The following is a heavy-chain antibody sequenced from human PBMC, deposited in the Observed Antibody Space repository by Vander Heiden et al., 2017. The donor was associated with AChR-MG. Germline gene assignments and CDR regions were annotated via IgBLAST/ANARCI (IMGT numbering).Heavy chain of an antibody. J-gene: IGHJ4*02. D-gene: IGHD3-9*01. V-gene: IGHV3-30-3*01. CDR3: ARNIRSTDWLFQTPQY. Sequence: QVQLVESGGGVVQPGRSLRLSCAASGFTFSSYAMHWVSQAPGKGLEWVAVISYDGSNKYYADSVKGRFTISRDNSKNTLYLQMNSLRAEDTAVYYCARNIRSTDWLFQTPQYWGQGTLVTVSS. CDR2: ISYDGSNK. CDR1: GFTFSSYA.